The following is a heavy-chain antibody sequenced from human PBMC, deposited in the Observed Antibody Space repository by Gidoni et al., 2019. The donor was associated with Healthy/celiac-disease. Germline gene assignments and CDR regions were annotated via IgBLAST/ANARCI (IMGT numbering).Heavy chain of an antibody. CDR3: ATRATYDFWSGYIDY. Sequence: EDGETIYAQKFQGRVTMTEDTSTDTAYMELSSLRSEDTAVYYCATRATYDFWSGYIDYWGQGTLVTVSS. V-gene: IGHV1-24*01. D-gene: IGHD3-3*01. J-gene: IGHJ4*02. CDR2: EDGET.